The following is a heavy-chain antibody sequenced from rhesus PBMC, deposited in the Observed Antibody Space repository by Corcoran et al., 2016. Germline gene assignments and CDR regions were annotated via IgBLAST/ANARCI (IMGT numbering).Heavy chain of an antibody. Sequence: EVQLGESGGGWAQPGGSLRLSCAASGFTCRNYWLSWVGQAPGKGLDWVGRMKNKADGGTAAYAESVKGRLTISRDDSKNTVFLQFNSLKTEDTAVYYCAREKGIFDYWGQGVLVIVSS. D-gene: IGHD5-42*01. CDR2: MKNKADGGTA. J-gene: IGHJ4*01. CDR1: GFTCRNYW. CDR3: AREKGIFDY. V-gene: IGHV3-16*02.